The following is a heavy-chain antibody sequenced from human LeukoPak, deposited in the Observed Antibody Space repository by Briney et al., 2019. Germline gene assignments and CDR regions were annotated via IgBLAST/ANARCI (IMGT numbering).Heavy chain of an antibody. CDR2: ISAYNGNT. V-gene: IGHV1-18*01. D-gene: IGHD3-22*01. CDR1: GYTFTSYG. Sequence: ASVKVSCKAFGYTFTSYGISWVRQAPGQGLEWMGWISAYNGNTNYAQKLQGRVTMTTDTSTSTAYMELRSLRSDDTAVYYCAREYDGSGYYRFDYWGQGTLVTVSS. J-gene: IGHJ4*02. CDR3: AREYDGSGYYRFDY.